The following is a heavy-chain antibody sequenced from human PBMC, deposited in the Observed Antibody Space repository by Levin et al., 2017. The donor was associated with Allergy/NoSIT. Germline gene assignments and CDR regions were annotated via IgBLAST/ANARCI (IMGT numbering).Heavy chain of an antibody. J-gene: IGHJ4*02. Sequence: GESLKISCAASGFTFSDNYMSWIRQAPGKGLEWVSYISSGGTYTNYADSVKGRFTVSRDNAKNSLYLQMSSLRAEDTAVYYCARGYSSGWYSDYWGQGTLVTVSS. CDR2: ISSGGTYT. V-gene: IGHV3-11*05. CDR3: ARGYSSGWYSDY. D-gene: IGHD6-19*01. CDR1: GFTFSDNY.